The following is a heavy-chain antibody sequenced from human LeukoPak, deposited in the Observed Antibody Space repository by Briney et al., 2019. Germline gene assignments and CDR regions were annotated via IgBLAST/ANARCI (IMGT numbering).Heavy chain of an antibody. CDR2: INHSGST. V-gene: IGHV4-34*01. J-gene: IGHJ4*02. Sequence: SETLSLICAVYGGSFSGYYWSWIRQPPGKGLEWIGEINHSGSTNYNPSLKSRVTISVDTSKNQFSLKLSSVTAADTAVYYCASIGGFSDYWGQGALVTVSS. CDR3: ASIGGFSDY. CDR1: GGSFSGYY. D-gene: IGHD5-12*01.